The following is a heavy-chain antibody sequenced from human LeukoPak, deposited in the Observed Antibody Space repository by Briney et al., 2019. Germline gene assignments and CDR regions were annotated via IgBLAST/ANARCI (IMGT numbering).Heavy chain of an antibody. Sequence: KSSETLSPTCAVYGGSFSGYYLTWIRQPPGKGLEWIGEINLRGSTNYNPSLKSRVTISVDSSKNQFSLKLSSVTAADTAVYYCARGDIAARLQHWGQGTLVTVPS. CDR2: INLRGST. CDR1: GGSFSGYY. J-gene: IGHJ1*01. V-gene: IGHV4-34*01. D-gene: IGHD6-6*01. CDR3: ARGDIAARLQH.